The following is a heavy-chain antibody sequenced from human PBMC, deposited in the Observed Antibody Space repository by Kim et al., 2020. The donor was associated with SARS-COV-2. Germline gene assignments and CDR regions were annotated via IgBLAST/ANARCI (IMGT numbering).Heavy chain of an antibody. CDR1: GGSISSYY. CDR2: IYVSGST. V-gene: IGHV4-59*13. D-gene: IGHD3-9*01. CDR3: ARLRYYDILTGSGAAFVI. J-gene: IGHJ3*02. Sequence: SETLSLTCTVSGGSISSYYWSWIRQPPGKGLEWIGYIYVSGSTNYNPSLKSRVTISVNTSKNQFSLKLSSVTAADTAVYYCARLRYYDILTGSGAAFVIWGQGTMVTVSS.